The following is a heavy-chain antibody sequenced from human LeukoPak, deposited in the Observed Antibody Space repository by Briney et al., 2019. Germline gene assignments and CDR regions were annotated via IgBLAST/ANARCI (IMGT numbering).Heavy chain of an antibody. D-gene: IGHD5-18*01. CDR3: ARAHVDTAMEVTLDY. Sequence: PSETLSLTCTVSGGSISSYYWSWIRQPPGKGLEWIGYIYYSGSTNYNPSLKSRVTISVDTSKNQFSLKLSSVTAADTAVYYCARAHVDTAMEVTLDYWGQGTLVTVSS. V-gene: IGHV4-59*01. J-gene: IGHJ4*02. CDR2: IYYSGST. CDR1: GGSISSYY.